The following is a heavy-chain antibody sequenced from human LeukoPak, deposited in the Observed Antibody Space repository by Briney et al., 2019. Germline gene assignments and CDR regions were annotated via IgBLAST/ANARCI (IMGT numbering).Heavy chain of an antibody. V-gene: IGHV3-48*01. CDR1: GFTFSSYS. D-gene: IGHD3-9*01. CDR3: ARALRYFDWLSTSPEYNWFDP. CDR2: ISSSTSTI. Sequence: GGSLRLSCAASGFTFSSYSMNWLRQAPGKGLEWVSYISSSTSTIYYADSVKGRFTISRDNAKNSLYLQMNSLRAEDTAVYYCARALRYFDWLSTSPEYNWFDPWGQGTLVTVSS. J-gene: IGHJ5*02.